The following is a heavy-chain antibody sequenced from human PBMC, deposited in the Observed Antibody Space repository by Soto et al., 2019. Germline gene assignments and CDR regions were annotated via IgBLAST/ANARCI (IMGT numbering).Heavy chain of an antibody. D-gene: IGHD6-19*01. CDR1: GGTFSSYA. CDR2: IIPIFGTA. V-gene: IGHV1-69*13. Sequence: ASVKVSCKASGGTFSSYAISWVRQAPGQGLEWMGGIIPIFGTANYAQKFQGRVTITADESTSTAYMELSSLRSEDTAVYYCARDSPSIAVDGTLYNAWFDPWGQGTLVTVSS. J-gene: IGHJ5*02. CDR3: ARDSPSIAVDGTLYNAWFDP.